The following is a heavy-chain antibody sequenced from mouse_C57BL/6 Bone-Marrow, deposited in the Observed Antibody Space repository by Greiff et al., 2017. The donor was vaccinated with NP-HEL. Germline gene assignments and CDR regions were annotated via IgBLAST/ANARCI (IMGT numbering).Heavy chain of an antibody. V-gene: IGHV1-72*01. CDR2: FDPNSGGT. CDR3: AREVYYRYAMDY. J-gene: IGHJ4*01. Sequence: VQLQQPGAELVKPGASVKLSCKASGYTFTSYWMHWVEQRPGRGLEWIGRFDPNSGGTKYNEKFKSKATMTVDKPSSTAYIRLISLTSEDSAVYYCAREVYYRYAMDYWGQGTSVTVSS. D-gene: IGHD2-12*01. CDR1: GYTFTSYW.